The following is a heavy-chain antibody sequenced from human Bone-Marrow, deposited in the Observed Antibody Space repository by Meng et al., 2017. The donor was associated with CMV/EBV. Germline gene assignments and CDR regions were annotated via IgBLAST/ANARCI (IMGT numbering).Heavy chain of an antibody. CDR1: GFTFGDYA. CDR3: ARALYYFDSGGNYQQTYGMDV. Sequence: GGSLRLSCTASGFTFGDYAMSWVRQAPGKGLDWVSDISRSGTNIYYADSVRGRFTISRDNAKKSLYLQMTSLRAEDTAVYYCARALYYFDSGGNYQQTYGMDVWGQGTTVTVSS. J-gene: IGHJ6*02. CDR2: ISRSGTNI. V-gene: IGHV3-11*01. D-gene: IGHD3-22*01.